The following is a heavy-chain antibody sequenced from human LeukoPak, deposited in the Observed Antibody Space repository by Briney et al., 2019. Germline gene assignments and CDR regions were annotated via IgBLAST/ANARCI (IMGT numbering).Heavy chain of an antibody. J-gene: IGHJ4*02. Sequence: GGSLRLSCAASRFTFSSYSMNWVRQAPGKGLEGVSSISSCGSYIYYADSVKGPFPISRDNAKNSLYLQMNSLRAEDTAVYYCARRGYYFDYWGQGTLVTVSS. CDR1: RFTFSSYS. CDR2: ISSCGSYI. CDR3: ARRGYYFDY. V-gene: IGHV3-21*01.